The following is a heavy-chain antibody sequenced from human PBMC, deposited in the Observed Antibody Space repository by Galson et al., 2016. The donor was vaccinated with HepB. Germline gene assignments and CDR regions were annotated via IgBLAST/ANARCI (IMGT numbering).Heavy chain of an antibody. CDR1: GVSISSGGYY. D-gene: IGHD3-10*01. CDR3: ARVPSYYGSGSSRFDP. J-gene: IGHJ5*02. CDR2: IYYSGNT. Sequence: LSLTCNVSGVSISSGGYYWSWLRQHPGKGLEWIGYIYYSGNTYYNPSLKSRVTISVDTSKNQFSLKLSSVTAADTAVYYCARVPSYYGSGSSRFDPWGQGTLVTVSA. V-gene: IGHV4-31*03.